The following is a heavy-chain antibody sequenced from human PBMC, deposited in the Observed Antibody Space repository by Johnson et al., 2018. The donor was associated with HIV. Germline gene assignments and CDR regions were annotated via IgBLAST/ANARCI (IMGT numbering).Heavy chain of an antibody. CDR3: AKGIEAGWQVDAVDI. CDR1: GFNVSSNH. CDR2: SYSGGTT. J-gene: IGHJ3*02. V-gene: IGHV3-66*01. D-gene: IGHD6-19*01. Sequence: VQLVESGGGLVQPGGSLRVSCAASGFNVSSNHISWVRQAPGKGLQWVSVSYSGGTTYYADSVKGRFSISRDNPKNTMYLQMNSLRAEDTAIYYCAKGIEAGWQVDAVDIWGQGTMVTVSS.